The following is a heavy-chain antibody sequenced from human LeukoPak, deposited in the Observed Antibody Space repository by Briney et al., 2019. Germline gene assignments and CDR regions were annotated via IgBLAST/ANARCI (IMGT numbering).Heavy chain of an antibody. J-gene: IGHJ6*04. CDR1: GGSISSYY. V-gene: IGHV4-59*01. Sequence: SETLSLTCTVSGGSISSYYWSWIRQPPGKGLEWIGYIYYSGSTNYNPSLKRRVTISVDTSKNQFSLKLSSVTAADTAVYYCARDKGTTVTNYGMDVWGKGTTVTVSS. CDR3: ARDKGTTVTNYGMDV. CDR2: IYYSGST. D-gene: IGHD4-17*01.